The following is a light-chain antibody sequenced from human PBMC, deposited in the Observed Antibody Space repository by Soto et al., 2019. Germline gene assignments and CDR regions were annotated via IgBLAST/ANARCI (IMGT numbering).Light chain of an antibody. CDR2: ATS. J-gene: IGKJ3*01. Sequence: DIQMTQSPSSLSASVGDRVTITCRASQAIHSYLNWYQQKPGKAPNLLIFATSTLQSGVPSRFSGSGSGTDFTLTISSLQPEDFATYHCPQRETFGPGTKVDIK. CDR3: PQRET. CDR1: QAIHSY. V-gene: IGKV1-39*01.